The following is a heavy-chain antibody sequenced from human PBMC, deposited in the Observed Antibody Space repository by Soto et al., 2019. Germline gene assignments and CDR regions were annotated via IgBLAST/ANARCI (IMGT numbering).Heavy chain of an antibody. Sequence: EEQLLESGGGVIQPGGSLRLACAASGFTFSSYAMPWVRQAPGKGLEWVSSISFSDGGTYYADSVKGRLTISRDNSKNTLFLQMNSLSVEATAVYYFVKDDRILGRRYFDLWGRGTLVTVSS. D-gene: IGHD2-15*01. J-gene: IGHJ2*01. V-gene: IGHV3-23*01. CDR2: ISFSDGGT. CDR1: GFTFSSYA. CDR3: VKDDRILGRRYFDL.